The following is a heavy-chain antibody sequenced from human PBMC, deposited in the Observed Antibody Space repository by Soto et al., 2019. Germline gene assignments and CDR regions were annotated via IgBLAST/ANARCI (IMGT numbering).Heavy chain of an antibody. CDR3: ARHLTYCSAGSCYPDFPYYGMDV. D-gene: IGHD2-15*01. V-gene: IGHV4-39*01. CDR1: GGSISTSSYY. J-gene: IGHJ6*02. CDR2: IFYSGST. Sequence: SETLSLTCTVSGGSISTSSYYWGWIRQPPGKGLEWIGSIFYSGSTYYNPSLKSRVTISVDTSKNQFSLKLSSVTAADTAVYYCARHLTYCSAGSCYPDFPYYGMDVWGQGTTVS.